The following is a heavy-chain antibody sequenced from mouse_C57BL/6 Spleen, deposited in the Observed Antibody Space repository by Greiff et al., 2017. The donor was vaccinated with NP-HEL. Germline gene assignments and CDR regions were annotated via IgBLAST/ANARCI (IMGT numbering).Heavy chain of an antibody. Sequence: EVKLQESGPGLVKPSQSLSLTCSVTGYSITSGYYWNWIRQFPGNKLEWMGYISYDGSNNYNPSLKNRISITRDTSKNQFFLKLNSVTTEDTATYYCARGGGYSHFDYWGQGTTLTVSS. CDR2: ISYDGSN. CDR1: GYSITSGYY. CDR3: ARGGGYSHFDY. D-gene: IGHD2-3*01. V-gene: IGHV3-6*01. J-gene: IGHJ2*01.